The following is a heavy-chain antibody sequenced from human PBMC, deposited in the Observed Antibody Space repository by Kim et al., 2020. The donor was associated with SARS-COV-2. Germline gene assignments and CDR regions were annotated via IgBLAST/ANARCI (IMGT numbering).Heavy chain of an antibody. CDR1: GYTFTSYA. V-gene: IGHV1-3*01. CDR2: INAGNGNT. J-gene: IGHJ6*02. D-gene: IGHD2-2*01. CDR3: ARARVGVGYCSSTSCYPRRSSGMDV. Sequence: ASVKVSCKASGYTFTSYAMHWVRQAPGQRLEWMGWINAGNGNTKYSQKFQGRVTITRDTSASTAYMELSSLRSEDTAVYYCARARVGVGYCSSTSCYPRRSSGMDVWGQGTTVTVSS.